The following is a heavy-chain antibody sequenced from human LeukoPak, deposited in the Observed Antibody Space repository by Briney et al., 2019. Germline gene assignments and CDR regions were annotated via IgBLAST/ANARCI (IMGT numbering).Heavy chain of an antibody. CDR3: AKHVAVLPAPRNYYFDY. CDR1: GFTFSTYA. D-gene: IGHD2-2*01. CDR2: ITGNGDTT. Sequence: PGGSLRLSCEASGFTFSTYAMSWVRQAPGKGLEWVSSITGNGDTTYYADPVKGRFTISRDNSKNTLFLHMNSLRAEDTAIFYCAKHVAVLPAPRNYYFDYWGQGTLVTVSS. J-gene: IGHJ4*02. V-gene: IGHV3-23*01.